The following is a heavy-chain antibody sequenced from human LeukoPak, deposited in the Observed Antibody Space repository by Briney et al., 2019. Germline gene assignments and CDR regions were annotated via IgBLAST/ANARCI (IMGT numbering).Heavy chain of an antibody. D-gene: IGHD6-6*01. CDR3: AREFEYSTSGAGY. V-gene: IGHV3-21*01. CDR2: MSILSGIT. J-gene: IGHJ4*02. Sequence: GGSLRLSCAGSGFPFSGYSMNWVRQTPGKGLEWVSSMSILSGITYYAESVKGRFTVSRDNAKNLLHLQMNSLRVEDTAIYYCAREFEYSTSGAGYWGQGTLVSVSS. CDR1: GFPFSGYS.